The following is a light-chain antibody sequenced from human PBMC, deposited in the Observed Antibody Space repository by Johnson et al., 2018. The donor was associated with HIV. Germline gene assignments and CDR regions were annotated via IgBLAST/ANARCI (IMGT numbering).Light chain of an antibody. CDR2: ENN. Sequence: QSVLTQPPSVSAAPGQKVTISCSGSSSNIGNNYVSWYQQLPGTAPKLLIYENNKRPSGIPDRFSGSKSGTSATLGITRLHTGDEADYYCGTWDISLSAGGVFGPGTKVTVL. CDR1: SSNIGNNY. V-gene: IGLV1-51*02. J-gene: IGLJ1*01. CDR3: GTWDISLSAGGV.